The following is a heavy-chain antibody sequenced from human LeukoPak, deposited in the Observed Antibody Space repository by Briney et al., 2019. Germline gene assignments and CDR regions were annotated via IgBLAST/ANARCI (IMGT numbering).Heavy chain of an antibody. CDR3: ARDFGSSGVSYYFDY. V-gene: IGHV3-20*04. CDR2: INWNGGST. CDR1: GFTFDDYG. J-gene: IGHJ4*02. D-gene: IGHD6-25*01. Sequence: TGGSLRLSCAASGFTFDDYGMSWVRQAPGEGLEWVSGINWNGGSTGYADSVKGRFTISRDNAKNSLYLQMNSLRAEDTAVYYCARDFGSSGVSYYFDYWGQGTLVTVSS.